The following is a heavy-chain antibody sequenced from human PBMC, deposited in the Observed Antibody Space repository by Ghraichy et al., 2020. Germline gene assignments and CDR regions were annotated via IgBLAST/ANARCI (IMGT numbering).Heavy chain of an antibody. CDR3: ATLFGDYGMDV. V-gene: IGHV1-24*01. CDR1: GYTLTELS. Sequence: ASVKVSCKVSGYTLTELSIHWVRQAPGKGLEWMGGFDPEDGETIYAQKFQGRVTMTEDTSTDTAYMELSRLRSEDTAVYYCATLFGDYGMDVWGQGTTVTVSS. J-gene: IGHJ6*02. D-gene: IGHD3-10*02. CDR2: FDPEDGET.